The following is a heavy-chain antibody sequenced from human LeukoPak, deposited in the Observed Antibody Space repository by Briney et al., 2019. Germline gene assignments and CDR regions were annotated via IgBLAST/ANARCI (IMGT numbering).Heavy chain of an antibody. CDR3: ARYIEGNYYSALDY. CDR2: ISGSGGST. D-gene: IGHD2-15*01. CDR1: RFTFSSYA. Sequence: AGGSLRLSCAASRFTFSSYAMSWVRQAPGKGLEWVSAISGSGGSTYYADSVKGRFTISRDNSKNTLYLQMNSLRAEDTAVYYCARYIEGNYYSALDYWGQGTLVTVSS. V-gene: IGHV3-23*01. J-gene: IGHJ4*02.